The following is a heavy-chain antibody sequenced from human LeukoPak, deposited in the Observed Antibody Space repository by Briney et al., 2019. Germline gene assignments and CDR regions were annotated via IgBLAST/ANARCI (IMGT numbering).Heavy chain of an antibody. CDR1: GYTFTSYA. J-gene: IGHJ4*02. V-gene: IGHV7-4-1*02. D-gene: IGHD1-26*01. CDR2: INTNTGNP. CDR3: ATDGSGSYWYRDVDY. Sequence: ASVKVSCKASGYTFTSYAMNWVRQAPGQGLQWMGWINTNTGNPTYAQDFTGRFVFSLDTSVSTAYLQISSLKAEDTAVYYCATDGSGSYWYRDVDYWGQGTLVTVSS.